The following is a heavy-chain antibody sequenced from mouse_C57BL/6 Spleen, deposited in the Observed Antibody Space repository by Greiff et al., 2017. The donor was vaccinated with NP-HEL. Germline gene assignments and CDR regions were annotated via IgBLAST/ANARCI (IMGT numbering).Heavy chain of an antibody. D-gene: IGHD3-2*02. CDR3: ARSWSQLRLLHAMDY. J-gene: IGHJ4*01. CDR1: GYSFTGYY. CDR2: INPSTGGT. V-gene: IGHV1-42*01. Sequence: VQLQQPGAELVKPGASVKLSCKASGYSFTGYYMNWVKQSPEKSLEWIGEINPSTGGTTYNQKFKAKATLTVDKSSSTAYMQLKSLTSEDSAVYYCARSWSQLRLLHAMDYWGQGTSVTVSS.